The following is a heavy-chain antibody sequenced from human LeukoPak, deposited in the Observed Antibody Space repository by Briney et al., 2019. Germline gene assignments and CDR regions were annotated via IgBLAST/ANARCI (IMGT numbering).Heavy chain of an antibody. CDR3: ARVLRYCSGGNCYSGGLGYMDV. Sequence: GGSLRLSCAPSGFTFSSYSMHWVRQAPGKGLEWVAFISYDGSNKYYAGSVKGRFTISRDNSKNTLYLQMNSLRAEDTAVYYCARVLRYCSGGNCYSGGLGYMDVWGKGTTVTISS. CDR2: ISYDGSNK. CDR1: GFTFSSYS. J-gene: IGHJ6*03. V-gene: IGHV3-30*04. D-gene: IGHD2-15*01.